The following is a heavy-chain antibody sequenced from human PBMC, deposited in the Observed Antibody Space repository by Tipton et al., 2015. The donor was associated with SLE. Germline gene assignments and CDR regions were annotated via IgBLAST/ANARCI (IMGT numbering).Heavy chain of an antibody. CDR3: ARAASTVDAFYYGMDV. CDR2: ISSSGSLV. Sequence: SLRLSCAASGFTFSDYYMSWIRQAPGKGLEWVSYISSSGSLVFYADSVKGRFTISRDNSKNTLFLQMNSLRAEDTAVYFCARAASTVDAFYYGMDVWGQGTTVTVSS. D-gene: IGHD4-11*01. CDR1: GFTFSDYY. V-gene: IGHV3-11*01. J-gene: IGHJ6*02.